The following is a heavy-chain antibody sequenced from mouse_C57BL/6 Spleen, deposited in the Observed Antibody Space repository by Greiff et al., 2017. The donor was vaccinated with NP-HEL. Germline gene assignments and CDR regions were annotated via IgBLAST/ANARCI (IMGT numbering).Heavy chain of an antibody. CDR1: GYTFTDYY. J-gene: IGHJ2*01. Sequence: QVQLQQSGAELVRPGASVKLSCKASGYTFTDYYINWVKQRPGQGLEWIARIYPGSGNTYYNEKFKGKATLTAEKSSSTAYMQLSSLTSEDSAVYFCARSGPTGRRGFDYWGQGTTLTVSS. D-gene: IGHD2-12*01. CDR3: ARSGPTGRRGFDY. CDR2: IYPGSGNT. V-gene: IGHV1-76*01.